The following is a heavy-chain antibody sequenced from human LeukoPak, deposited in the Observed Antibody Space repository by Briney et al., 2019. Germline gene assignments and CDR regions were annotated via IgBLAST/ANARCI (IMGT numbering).Heavy chain of an antibody. CDR2: ICYSGTT. J-gene: IGHJ5*02. Sequence: SETLSLTCIVSGGSISNRSFYWDWTRQPPGKGLEWIGSICYSGTTHYIASLKSRVTTSVDTSKKQFSLKMSSVTAAETAFYYCARHLTTYPHNWLDPWGQGTLVTVSS. D-gene: IGHD3-3*01. V-gene: IGHV4-39*01. CDR1: GGSISNRSFY. CDR3: ARHLTTYPHNWLDP.